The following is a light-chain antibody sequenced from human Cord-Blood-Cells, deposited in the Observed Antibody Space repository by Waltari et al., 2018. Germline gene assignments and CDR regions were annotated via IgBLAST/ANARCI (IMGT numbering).Light chain of an antibody. CDR3: SSYTSSSTLVV. CDR2: DVS. Sequence: QSALTQPASVSGSPGQSITISCTGTSSDVGGYNYVSWYQQHPGKAPKLMIYDVSNRPSVVAIRFAGSKSGNTASLTISGLQAEDEADYYCSSYTSSSTLVVFGGGTKLTVL. V-gene: IGLV2-14*01. J-gene: IGLJ2*01. CDR1: SSDVGGYNY.